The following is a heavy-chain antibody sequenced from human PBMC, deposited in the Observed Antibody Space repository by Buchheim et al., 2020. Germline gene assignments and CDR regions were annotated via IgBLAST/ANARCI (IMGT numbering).Heavy chain of an antibody. CDR2: FYYSGTT. Sequence: QLQLQESGPGLVKPSETLSLTCAVSGGSITSDSYYWGWIRQPPGKGLEWIGSFYYSGTTYYSPSLKRRVTISVDTSQKQFSLKLTSVTAADTAVYYCAGGGDWPGRYYFGYWGKGTL. CDR3: AGGGDWPGRYYFGY. D-gene: IGHD2-21*02. CDR1: GGSITSDSYY. J-gene: IGHJ4*02. V-gene: IGHV4-39*01.